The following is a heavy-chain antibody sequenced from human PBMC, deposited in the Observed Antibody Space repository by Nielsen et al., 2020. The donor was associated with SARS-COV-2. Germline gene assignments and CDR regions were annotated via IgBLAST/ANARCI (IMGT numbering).Heavy chain of an antibody. D-gene: IGHD1-26*01. J-gene: IGHJ4*02. CDR3: ARDSPGGSYNY. CDR1: GGSISSYY. Sequence: SETLSLTCTVSGGSISSYYWSWIRQPPGKGLEWIGYIYYSGSTNYNPSLKSRVTISVDTSKNQFSLKPSSVTAADTAVYYCARDSPGGSYNYWGQGTLVTVSS. CDR2: IYYSGST. V-gene: IGHV4-59*13.